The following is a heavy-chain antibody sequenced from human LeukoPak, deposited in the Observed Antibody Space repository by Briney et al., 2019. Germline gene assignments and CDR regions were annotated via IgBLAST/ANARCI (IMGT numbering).Heavy chain of an antibody. D-gene: IGHD3-16*02. CDR1: GGSIGTYY. CDR2: IYVTGSA. V-gene: IGHV4-59*08. CDR3: ARHIGGGIEDMDV. J-gene: IGHJ6*03. Sequence: PSETLSLTCTVSGGSIGTYYWIWIRQSPGKGLEWIGYIYVTGSARYNPYLQSRVTISVDTSRNQFFLKMSSVTAADTAVYYCARHIGGGIEDMDVWGKGTKVTVSS.